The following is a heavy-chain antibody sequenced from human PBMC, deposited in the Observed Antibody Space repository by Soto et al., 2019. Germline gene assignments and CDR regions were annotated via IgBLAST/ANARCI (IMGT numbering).Heavy chain of an antibody. J-gene: IGHJ4*02. CDR1: GFTFSSYG. Sequence: QVQLVESGGGVVQPGRSLRLSCAASGFTFSSYGMHWVRQAPGKGLEWVAVISYDGSNKYYADSVKGRFTISRDNSKNTLYLQMNSLRAEDTAVYYCAKSGITMVQGIDYFDYWGQGTLVTVSS. CDR3: AKSGITMVQGIDYFDY. D-gene: IGHD3-10*01. V-gene: IGHV3-30*18. CDR2: ISYDGSNK.